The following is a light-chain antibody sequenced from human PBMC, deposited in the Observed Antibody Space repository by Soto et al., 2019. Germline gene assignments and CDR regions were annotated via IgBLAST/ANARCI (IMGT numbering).Light chain of an antibody. Sequence: EIVMTQSPATLSVSPGXRATLSCRASQSVRSSLAWYQQKPGQAPRLLISGASTRATGIPARFSGSGSGTEFTLTISSLQSEDFAVYYCQQYNNWPYSFGQGTKL. CDR1: QSVRSS. CDR2: GAS. CDR3: QQYNNWPYS. J-gene: IGKJ2*01. V-gene: IGKV3-15*01.